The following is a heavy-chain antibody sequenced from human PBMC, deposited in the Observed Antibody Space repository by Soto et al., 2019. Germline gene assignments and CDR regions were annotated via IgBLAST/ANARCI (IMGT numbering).Heavy chain of an antibody. CDR2: ISAYNGNT. D-gene: IGHD2-15*01. V-gene: IGHV1-18*01. Sequence: ASVKVSCKASGYTFTSYGISWVRQAPGQGLAWMGWISAYNGNTNYAQKLQGRVTMTTDTSTSTAYMELRSLRSDDTAVYYCARGGAPGYCSGGSCQPISGWFDPWGQGTLVTVSS. J-gene: IGHJ5*02. CDR1: GYTFTSYG. CDR3: ARGGAPGYCSGGSCQPISGWFDP.